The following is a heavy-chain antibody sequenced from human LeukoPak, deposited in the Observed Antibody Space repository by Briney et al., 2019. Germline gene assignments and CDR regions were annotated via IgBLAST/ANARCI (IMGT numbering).Heavy chain of an antibody. V-gene: IGHV1-2*02. CDR1: GYTFTGYY. Sequence: GASVKVSCKASGYTFTGYYMHWVRQAPGQGLEWMGWINPNSGGTNYAQKFQGRVTMTRDTSISTAYMELSRLRSDDTAVYYCARDYCITMVRGVIGYWGQGTLVTVSS. D-gene: IGHD3-10*01. CDR3: ARDYCITMVRGVIGY. CDR2: INPNSGGT. J-gene: IGHJ4*02.